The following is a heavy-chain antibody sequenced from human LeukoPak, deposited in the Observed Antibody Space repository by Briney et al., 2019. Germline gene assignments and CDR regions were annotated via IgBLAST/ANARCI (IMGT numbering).Heavy chain of an antibody. D-gene: IGHD6-19*01. CDR3: ARNGSGWYFLDY. Sequence: ASVKVSCKATGYTVTSYGISWVRQAPGQGPEWMGWISAYNGYTNYAQKFQGRVTMTTDTSTNTAYMELRSLRSDDTAVYYCARNGSGWYFLDYWGQGTLVTVS. J-gene: IGHJ4*02. CDR2: ISAYNGYT. CDR1: GYTVTSYG. V-gene: IGHV1-18*01.